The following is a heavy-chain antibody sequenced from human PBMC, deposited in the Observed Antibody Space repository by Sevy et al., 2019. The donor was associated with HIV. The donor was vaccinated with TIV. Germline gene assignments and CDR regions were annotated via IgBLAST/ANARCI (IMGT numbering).Heavy chain of an antibody. Sequence: HLGGSLRLSCAASGFTFSSYPMHWVRQAPGKGLEWVAVTAYDGSNQFYAGSVKGRFTISRDNSKNTLYLQMNSLRVEDTAVYYCARPRESGSLIPGKPSDYWGQGTLVTVSS. CDR2: TAYDGSNQ. CDR1: GFTFSSYP. J-gene: IGHJ4*02. V-gene: IGHV3-30-3*01. D-gene: IGHD5-12*01. CDR3: ARPRESGSLIPGKPSDY.